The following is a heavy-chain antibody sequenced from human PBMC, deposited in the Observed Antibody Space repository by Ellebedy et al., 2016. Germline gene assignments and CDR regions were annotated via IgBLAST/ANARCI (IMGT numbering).Heavy chain of an antibody. V-gene: IGHV4-59*01. D-gene: IGHD5-24*01. CDR1: GLNFNTFF. Sequence: ESLKISXTASGLNFNTFFMSWIRQPPGKGLEWIGYIYYSGSTNYNPSLKSRVTISVDTSKNQFSLKLSSVTAADTAVYYCARGWATITLSSFDYWGQGTLVTVSS. J-gene: IGHJ4*02. CDR3: ARGWATITLSSFDY. CDR2: IYYSGST.